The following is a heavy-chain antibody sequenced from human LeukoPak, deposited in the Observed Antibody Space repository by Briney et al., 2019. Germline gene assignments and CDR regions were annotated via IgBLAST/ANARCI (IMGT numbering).Heavy chain of an antibody. V-gene: IGHV3-43D*03. D-gene: IGHD1-1*01. CDR2: ISWDGGST. CDR3: ARARPSMWNDY. Sequence: GGSLRLSCAASGFTFDDYAMHWVRQAPGKGLEWVSLISWDGGSTYYADSVKGRFTISRDSSKNTLYLQMNSLRPEDTAVYYCARARPSMWNDYWGQGTLVTVSS. J-gene: IGHJ4*02. CDR1: GFTFDDYA.